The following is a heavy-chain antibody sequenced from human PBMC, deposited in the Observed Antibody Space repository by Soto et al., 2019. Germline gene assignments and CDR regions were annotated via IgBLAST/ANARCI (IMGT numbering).Heavy chain of an antibody. CDR3: ARGRYCLTGRCFPNWFDS. CDR1: GDSISTVAYF. D-gene: IGHD2-15*01. Sequence: PSETLSLTCSVSGDSISTVAYFWAWIRQPPGQALEYIGYIYKSTTTYYNPSFESRVAISLDTSKSQFSLNVTSVTAADTAVYFCARGRYCLTGRCFPNWFDSWGQGTLVTVS. CDR2: IYKSTTT. J-gene: IGHJ5*01. V-gene: IGHV4-30-4*01.